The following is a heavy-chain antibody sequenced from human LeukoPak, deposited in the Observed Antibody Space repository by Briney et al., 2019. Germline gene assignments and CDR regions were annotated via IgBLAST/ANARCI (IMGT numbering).Heavy chain of an antibody. CDR3: ASHGRGYCSGGSCRRNWFDP. CDR2: INHSGST. J-gene: IGHJ5*02. Sequence: SETLSLTCAVYGGSFSGYYWSWIRQPPGKGLEWIGEINHSGSTNYNPSLKSRVTISVDTSKNQFSLKLSSVTAADTAVYYCASHGRGYCSGGSCRRNWFDPWGQGTLVTVSS. D-gene: IGHD2-15*01. V-gene: IGHV4-34*01. CDR1: GGSFSGYY.